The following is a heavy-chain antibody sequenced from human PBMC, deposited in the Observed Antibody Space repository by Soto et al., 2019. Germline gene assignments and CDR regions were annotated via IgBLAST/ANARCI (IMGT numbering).Heavy chain of an antibody. J-gene: IGHJ4*02. CDR2: ISWNSGSI. CDR3: AKDTVKSIAADDY. D-gene: IGHD6-13*01. CDR1: GFTFDDYA. Sequence: EVQLVESGGGLVQPGRSLRLSCAASGFTFDDYAMHWVRQAPGKGLEWVSGISWNSGSIGYADSVKGRFTISRDNAKNSLYLQMNRLRAEDTALYYCAKDTVKSIAADDYWGQGTLVTVSS. V-gene: IGHV3-9*01.